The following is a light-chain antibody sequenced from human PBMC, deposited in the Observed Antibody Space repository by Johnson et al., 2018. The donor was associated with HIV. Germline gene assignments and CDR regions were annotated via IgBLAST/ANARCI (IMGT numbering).Light chain of an antibody. Sequence: QSVLTQPPSVSAAPGQTVTISCSGSSSNIGSNYVSWYQQLPGTAPKLLIYDNNKRPSGIPDRFSGSKSGTSATLGITGLQTGDEADYYCGTWDSSLSAGGVFGTGTKVTVL. CDR3: GTWDSSLSAGGV. J-gene: IGLJ1*01. V-gene: IGLV1-51*01. CDR1: SSNIGSNY. CDR2: DNN.